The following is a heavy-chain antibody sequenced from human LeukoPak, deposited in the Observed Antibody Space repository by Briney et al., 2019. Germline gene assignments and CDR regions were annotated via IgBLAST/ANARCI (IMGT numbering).Heavy chain of an antibody. V-gene: IGHV4-59*01. CDR1: GGSISSYY. CDR2: IYYSGST. J-gene: IGHJ3*02. Sequence: SETLSLTCTVSGGSISSYYWSWIRQPPGKGLEWIGYIYYSGSTNYNPSLKSRVTISVDTSKNQFSLKLSSVTAADTAVYYCARFSPRSGWYLYASDIWGQGTMVTVSS. CDR3: ARFSPRSGWYLYASDI. D-gene: IGHD6-19*01.